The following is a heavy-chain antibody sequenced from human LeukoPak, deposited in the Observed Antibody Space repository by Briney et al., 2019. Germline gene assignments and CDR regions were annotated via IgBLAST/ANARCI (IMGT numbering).Heavy chain of an antibody. Sequence: SETLSLTCTVSGGPVSSGSYYWSWIRQPPGKGLEWIGYIYYSGSTNYNPSLKSRVTISVDTSKNQFSLKLSSVTAADTAVYYCARAQYYYDSSGYYKLDYYFDYWGQGTLVTVSS. D-gene: IGHD3-22*01. J-gene: IGHJ4*02. CDR1: GGPVSSGSYY. CDR2: IYYSGST. CDR3: ARAQYYYDSSGYYKLDYYFDY. V-gene: IGHV4-61*01.